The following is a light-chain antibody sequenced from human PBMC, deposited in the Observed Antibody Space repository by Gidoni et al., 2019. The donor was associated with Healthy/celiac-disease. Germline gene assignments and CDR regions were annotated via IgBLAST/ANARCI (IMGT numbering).Light chain of an antibody. CDR2: LGS. V-gene: IGKV2-28*01. CDR3: MQALQTPPYT. CDR1: QSLLHSNGYSY. Sequence: EIVMTQSTRSLPVTPGEPASISCRSSQSLLHSNGYSYLDWYLQKPGKSPPLLIYLGSTRASGVPDRFCGSGSCTDFTLQISRVEAEDVGVYYCMQALQTPPYTFXQXTKLEIK. J-gene: IGKJ2*01.